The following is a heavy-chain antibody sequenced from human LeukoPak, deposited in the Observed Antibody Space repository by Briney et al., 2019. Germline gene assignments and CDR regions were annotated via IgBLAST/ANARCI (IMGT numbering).Heavy chain of an antibody. J-gene: IGHJ4*02. CDR2: ISSSGSTT. Sequence: PGGSLRLSCAASGFTFSDYYMSWIRQAPGKGLEWVSYISSSGSTTYYADSVKGRFTISRDNAKNSLYLQMNSLRAEDTAVYYCARLNRGYSSSSDYWGQGTLVTVSS. V-gene: IGHV3-11*04. CDR3: ARLNRGYSSSSDY. D-gene: IGHD6-6*01. CDR1: GFTFSDYY.